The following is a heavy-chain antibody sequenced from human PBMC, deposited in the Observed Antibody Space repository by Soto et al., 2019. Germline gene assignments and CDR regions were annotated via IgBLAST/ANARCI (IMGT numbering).Heavy chain of an antibody. Sequence: GGSLRLSCAASGFTFSDYYMSWIRQAPGKGLEWVAVISYDGSNKYYADSVKGRFTISRDNSKNTLYLQMNSLRAEDTAVYYCAKDGLLEYYRGATTRFYFDYWGQGTLVTVSS. CDR3: AKDGLLEYYRGATTRFYFDY. CDR1: GFTFSDYY. V-gene: IGHV3-30*18. J-gene: IGHJ4*02. CDR2: ISYDGSNK. D-gene: IGHD1-26*01.